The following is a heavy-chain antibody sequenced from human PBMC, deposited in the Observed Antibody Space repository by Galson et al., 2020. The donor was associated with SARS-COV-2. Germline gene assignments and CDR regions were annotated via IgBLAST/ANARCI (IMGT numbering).Heavy chain of an antibody. CDR2: MHFSGTT. D-gene: IGHD1-1*01. Sequence: SETLSLTCTVSGGSMTSSNYYWGWIRQPPGMGLEWIGSMHFSGTTYENPSLKSRVTISMDTSKNQFSLKLGSVTAADAGIFYCAGWKVTVASHAFDIWGQGTMVAVSS. CDR1: GGSMTSSNYY. V-gene: IGHV4-39*01. J-gene: IGHJ3*02. CDR3: AGWKVTVASHAFDI.